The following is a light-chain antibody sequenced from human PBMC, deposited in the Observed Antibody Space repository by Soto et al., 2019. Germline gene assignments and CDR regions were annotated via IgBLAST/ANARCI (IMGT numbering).Light chain of an antibody. CDR2: DAS. CDR1: QSVSSY. V-gene: IGKV3-11*01. J-gene: IGKJ5*01. Sequence: IVLTQSPATLSLSPGERATLSCRASQSVSSYLAWYQQKPGQAPRLLIYDASNRATGIPARFSGSGSGTFFPLTISSLDPEYFAVDYCQQRSNWPTFGQGTRLEIK. CDR3: QQRSNWPT.